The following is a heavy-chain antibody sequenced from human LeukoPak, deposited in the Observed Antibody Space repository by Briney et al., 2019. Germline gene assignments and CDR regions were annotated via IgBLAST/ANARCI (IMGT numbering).Heavy chain of an antibody. V-gene: IGHV1-2*02. Sequence: ASVKVSCKASGYTFTGYYMHWVRQAPGQRPAWMWWINPNSGGTICAQKFQGRVTMTRDTSISTASMELSRLTSDDTAVYYCARDPRIAVTGGLCHFDYWGQGTLVTVSS. J-gene: IGHJ4*02. CDR2: INPNSGGT. D-gene: IGHD6-19*01. CDR3: ARDPRIAVTGGLCHFDY. CDR1: GYTFTGYY.